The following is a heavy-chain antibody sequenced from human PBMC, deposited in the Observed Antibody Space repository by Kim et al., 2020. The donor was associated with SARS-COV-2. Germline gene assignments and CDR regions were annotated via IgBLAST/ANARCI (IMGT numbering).Heavy chain of an antibody. CDR1: GSTFSSYW. CDR2: IKEDGSEK. V-gene: IGHV3-7*03. J-gene: IGHJ3*02. Sequence: GGSLRLSCETSGSTFSSYWMNWVRQDPGKGLEWVANIKEDGSEKYYVDYVKGRLTNSRDNAKNSLYLQMDSLRAGDTAVYYCVRDGSSGHDLAFAIWGPGTMVTVSS. D-gene: IGHD6-19*01. CDR3: VRDGSSGHDLAFAI.